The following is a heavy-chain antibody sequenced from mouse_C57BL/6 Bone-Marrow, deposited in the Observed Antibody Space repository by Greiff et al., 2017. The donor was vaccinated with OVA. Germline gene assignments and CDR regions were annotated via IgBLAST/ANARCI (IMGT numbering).Heavy chain of an antibody. V-gene: IGHV5-17*01. CDR2: ISSGSSTI. Sequence: EVKVVESGGGLVKPGGSLKLSCAASGFTFSDYGMHWVRQAPEKGLEWVAYISSGSSTIYYADTVKGRFTISRDNAKNTLFLQMTSLRSEDTAMYYCARLNDGSSPSYWYFDVWGTGTTVTVSS. CDR3: ARLNDGSSPSYWYFDV. J-gene: IGHJ1*03. CDR1: GFTFSDYG. D-gene: IGHD1-1*01.